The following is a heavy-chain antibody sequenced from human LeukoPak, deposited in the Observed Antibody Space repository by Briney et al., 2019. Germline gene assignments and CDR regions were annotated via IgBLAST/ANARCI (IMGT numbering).Heavy chain of an antibody. CDR1: GFTLRSYG. CDR3: AKELDLDGTTYFFDH. V-gene: IGHV3-30*02. CDR2: IRSDGSDK. D-gene: IGHD1-1*01. Sequence: GGSLRLSCAASGFTLRSYGIHWVRQAPGKGLDWVTFIRSDGSDKFYADSVKGRFTISRDNSKNMLYLQMNSLRTEDAGVYYCAKELDLDGTTYFFDHWGQGALVTVSS. J-gene: IGHJ4*02.